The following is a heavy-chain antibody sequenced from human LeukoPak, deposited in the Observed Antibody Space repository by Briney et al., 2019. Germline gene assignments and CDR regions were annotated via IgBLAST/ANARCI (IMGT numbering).Heavy chain of an antibody. D-gene: IGHD4-23*01. CDR3: SIEPYGGSSFTWYFAL. V-gene: IGHV3-30-3*01. CDR1: AVSTSTST. J-gene: IGHJ2*01. Sequence: PGGSLLMTCAASAVSTSTSTWNGLRQDPGKGLERGAGIQHDGSRTYYADSVKGRFTISRDNSKNTLYLEMNSLTPEDTGLYYCSIEPYGGSSFTWYFALGGRGILVTVSS. CDR2: IQHDGSRT.